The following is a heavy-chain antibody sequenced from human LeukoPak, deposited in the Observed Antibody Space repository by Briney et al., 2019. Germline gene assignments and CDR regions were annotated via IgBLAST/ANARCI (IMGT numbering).Heavy chain of an antibody. CDR1: GFTFGDYA. V-gene: IGHV3-49*03. CDR3: TRVEVNYYDSSGYYFFDY. D-gene: IGHD3-22*01. CDR2: IRSKAYGGTT. Sequence: GGSLRLSCTASGFTFGDYAMGWFRQAPGKGLEWVGFIRSKAYGGTTEYAASVKGRFTISRDDSKSIAYLQMNSLKTEDTAVYYCTRVEVNYYDSSGYYFFDYWGQGALVTVSS. J-gene: IGHJ4*02.